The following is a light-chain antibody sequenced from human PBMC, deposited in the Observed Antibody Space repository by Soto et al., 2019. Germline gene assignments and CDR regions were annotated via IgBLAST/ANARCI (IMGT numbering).Light chain of an antibody. J-gene: IGKJ3*01. V-gene: IGKV1-39*01. Sequence: DIQMTQPPSSLSQGEGDRVTITCRASQSVKTYLNWYQHKPGKAPKLLIYAASSLQSGVPSRFSGSGSGTEFTLTISSLQPEDSAVYYCQQSSSAPLTFGPGTKVDIK. CDR1: QSVKTY. CDR3: QQSSSAPLT. CDR2: AAS.